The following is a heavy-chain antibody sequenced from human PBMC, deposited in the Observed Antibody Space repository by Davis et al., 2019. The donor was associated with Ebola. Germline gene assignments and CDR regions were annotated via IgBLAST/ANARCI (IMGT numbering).Heavy chain of an antibody. CDR1: GYSFTNYW. CDR3: ARGRYCSGGSCYSNPTDY. V-gene: IGHV5-10-1*01. J-gene: IGHJ4*02. D-gene: IGHD2-15*01. Sequence: GESLKISCKGSGYSFTNYWIGWVRQMPGKGLEWMGRIDPSDSYTNYSPSFQGHVTISADKSISTAYLQWSSLKASDTAIYYCARGRYCSGGSCYSNPTDYWGQGTLLTVSS. CDR2: IDPSDSYT.